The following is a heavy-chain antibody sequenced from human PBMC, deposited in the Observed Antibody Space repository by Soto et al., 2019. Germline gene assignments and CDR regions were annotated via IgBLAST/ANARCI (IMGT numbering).Heavy chain of an antibody. CDR3: AKASHHDFWSAYRYFDWFNIWGGMDV. CDR1: GFTFDDHA. D-gene: IGHD3-3*01. CDR2: INWNSATI. Sequence: GGSLRLSCAASGFTFDDHAMHWVRQRPGKGLEWVSGINWNSATIDYAASVKGRFTISRDNAKNSVSLQMSGLRDEDTALYFCAKASHHDFWSAYRYFDWFNIWGGMDVWGQGTTVTVSS. V-gene: IGHV3-9*01. J-gene: IGHJ6*02.